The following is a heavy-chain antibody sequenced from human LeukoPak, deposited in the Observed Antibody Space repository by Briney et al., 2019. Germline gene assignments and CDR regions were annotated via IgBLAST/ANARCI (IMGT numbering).Heavy chain of an antibody. J-gene: IGHJ5*02. D-gene: IGHD5-12*01. Sequence: GGSLRLSCAASGFTFSSYGMHWVRQAPGKGLEWVAVISYDGSNKYYADSVKGRFTISRDNSKNTLYLQMNSLRVEDTAVYYCATGYDFGFDPWGQGTLVTVSS. CDR2: ISYDGSNK. CDR1: GFTFSSYG. CDR3: ATGYDFGFDP. V-gene: IGHV3-30*03.